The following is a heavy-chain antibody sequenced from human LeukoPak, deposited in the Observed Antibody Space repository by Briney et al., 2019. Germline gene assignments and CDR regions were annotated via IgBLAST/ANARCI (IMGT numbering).Heavy chain of an antibody. J-gene: IGHJ5*02. CDR3: ARAQLGYCSGGSCYWFDP. CDR1: GFTFDTYS. D-gene: IGHD2-15*01. Sequence: PGGSLRLSCAASGFTFDTYSMNWVRQAPGKGLEWVSSISSSSSYIYYADSVKGRFTISRDNAKNSLYLQMNSLRAEDTAVYYCARAQLGYCSGGSCYWFDPWGQGTLVTVSS. V-gene: IGHV3-21*01. CDR2: ISSSSSYI.